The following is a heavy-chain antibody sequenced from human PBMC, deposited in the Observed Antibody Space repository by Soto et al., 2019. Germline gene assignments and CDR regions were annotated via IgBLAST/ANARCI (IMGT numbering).Heavy chain of an antibody. D-gene: IGHD1-1*01. J-gene: IGHJ5*02. V-gene: IGHV4-4*07. CDR2: IYATGTT. Sequence: SETLSLTCTVSGASISGFYWSWIRKSAGKGLEWIGRIYATGTTDYNPSLKSRVMMSVDTSKKQFSLKLRSVTAADTAVYYRVRDGTKTLRDWFDPWGQGISVTVSS. CDR3: VRDGTKTLRDWFDP. CDR1: GASISGFY.